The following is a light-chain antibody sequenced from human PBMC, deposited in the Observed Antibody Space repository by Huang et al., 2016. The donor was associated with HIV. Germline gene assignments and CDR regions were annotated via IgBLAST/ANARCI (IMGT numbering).Light chain of an antibody. J-gene: IGKJ1*01. CDR2: SAS. CDR1: QGISSF. CDR3: QQLNSYPPT. V-gene: IGKV1-9*01. Sequence: IQLTQSPSSLSASVGDRVTITCRASQGISSFLAWYQQKPGKAPKLLIYSASTLQSGVPSTFSGIGSGTDFTLTISSLQPEDFATYHCQQLNSYPPTFGQGTKVEIK.